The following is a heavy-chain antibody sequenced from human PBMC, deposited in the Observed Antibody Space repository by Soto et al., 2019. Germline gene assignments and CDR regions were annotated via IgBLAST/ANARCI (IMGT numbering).Heavy chain of an antibody. CDR1: GGTFSSYT. CDR2: IIPILGIA. CDR3: ARDRSVRSADAFDI. Sequence: QVQLVQSGAEVKKPGSSVKVSCKASGGTFSSYTISWVRQAPGQGLEWMGRIIPILGIANYAQKFQGRVTIIADKSAKTAYMELSSLRTEDTAVYYCARDRSVRSADAFDIWGQGTMVTVSS. J-gene: IGHJ3*02. V-gene: IGHV1-69*08.